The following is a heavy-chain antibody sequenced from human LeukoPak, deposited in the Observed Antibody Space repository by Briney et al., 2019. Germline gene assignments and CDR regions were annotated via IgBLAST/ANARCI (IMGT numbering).Heavy chain of an antibody. J-gene: IGHJ5*02. CDR2: IKQEESEK. Sequence: GGSLRLSCAASGFTFSSYWMSWVRQAPGKGLEWVANIKQEESEKYYVDSVKGRFTISRDNAMNSLYLQMNSLRAEDTAVYYCARDVPITIFGVVTPIASQFDPWGQGTLVTVSS. CDR1: GFTFSSYW. CDR3: ARDVPITIFGVVTPIASQFDP. D-gene: IGHD3-3*01. V-gene: IGHV3-7*01.